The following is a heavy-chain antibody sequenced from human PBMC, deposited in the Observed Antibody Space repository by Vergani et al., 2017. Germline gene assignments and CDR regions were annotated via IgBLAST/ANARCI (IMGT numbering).Heavy chain of an antibody. CDR2: VADSGYF. V-gene: IGHV4-59*01. D-gene: IGHD1-14*01. CDR1: GGSLSGYY. Sequence: QVQLQESGPGLVRPSETLSLPCTVSGGSLSGYYWNWIRQTPGEGLEWIGYVADSGYFNYNPSLKTRVSMSSDTSNNQFSLMLSSVPVADTAVYYCARSIVSRNPPDYFDNWGQGTLVTVSS. CDR3: ARSIVSRNPPDYFDN. J-gene: IGHJ4*02.